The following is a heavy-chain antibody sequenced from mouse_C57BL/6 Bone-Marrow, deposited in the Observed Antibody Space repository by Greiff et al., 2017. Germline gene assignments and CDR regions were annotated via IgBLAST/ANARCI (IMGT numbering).Heavy chain of an antibody. CDR3: ARRWFYFDY. CDR1: GYTFTSYW. J-gene: IGHJ2*01. V-gene: IGHV1-64*01. CDR2: IHPNSGST. Sequence: QVQLQQPGAELVKPGASVQLSCKASGYTFTSYWTHWGKQRPGQGLAWIGMIHPNSGSTNYNEKFKSKATLAVDKSSSTAYMQLSSLTSKDSAVYYCARRWFYFDYWGQGTTLTVSS. D-gene: IGHD2-3*01.